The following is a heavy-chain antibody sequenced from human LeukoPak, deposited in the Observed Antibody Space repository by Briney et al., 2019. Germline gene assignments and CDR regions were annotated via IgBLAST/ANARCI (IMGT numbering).Heavy chain of an antibody. J-gene: IGHJ6*03. CDR1: GGSISSHY. CDR3: ARGHLPYYYYMDV. Sequence: SETLSLTCTVSGGSISSHYWSWIRQPPGKGLEWIGYIYYNGSTNYNPSLKSRVTISVDTSKNQFSLKLSSVTAADTAVYYCARGHLPYYYYMDVWGKGTTVTVSS. CDR2: IYYNGST. V-gene: IGHV4-59*11.